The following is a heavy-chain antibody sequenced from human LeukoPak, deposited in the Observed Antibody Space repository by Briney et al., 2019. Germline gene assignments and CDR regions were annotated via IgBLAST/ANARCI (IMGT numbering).Heavy chain of an antibody. CDR3: AKWGSVKQLAFFDY. J-gene: IGHJ4*02. CDR2: VSGSGGST. D-gene: IGHD6-6*01. Sequence: GGSLRLSCAASGFTFSSYAMSWVRQAPGKGLEWVSTVSGSGGSTYYADSVKGRFTISRDNSKNTLYLQMNSLRAEDTAVYYCAKWGSVKQLAFFDYWGQGTLVTVSS. V-gene: IGHV3-23*01. CDR1: GFTFSSYA.